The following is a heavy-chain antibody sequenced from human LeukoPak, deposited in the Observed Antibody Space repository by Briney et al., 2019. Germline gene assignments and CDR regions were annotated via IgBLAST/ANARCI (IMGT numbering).Heavy chain of an antibody. J-gene: IGHJ6*03. V-gene: IGHV1-24*01. CDR1: GYTLTELS. D-gene: IGHD3-9*01. CDR3: AREPYDILTGYYNDPAPYYYYYMDV. CDR2: FDPEDGET. Sequence: ASVKVSCKVSGYTLTELSMHWVRQAPRKGLEWMGGFDPEDGETSYAQKFQGRVTMTRDTSTSTVYMELSSLRSEDTAVYYCAREPYDILTGYYNDPAPYYYYYMDVWGKGTTVTISS.